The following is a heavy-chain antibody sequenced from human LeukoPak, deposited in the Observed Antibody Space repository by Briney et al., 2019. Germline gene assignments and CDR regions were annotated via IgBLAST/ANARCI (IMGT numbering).Heavy chain of an antibody. V-gene: IGHV3-53*01. D-gene: IGHD6-13*01. CDR1: GLIFSSYV. CDR3: ARDRGAAAGD. Sequence: GGSLRLSCAASGLIFSSYVMSWVRQAPGKGLEWVSVSYSGGSTHYADSVKGRFSISRDNSKNTLYLQMNSLRAEDTAVYYCARDRGAAAGDWGQGTLVTVSS. J-gene: IGHJ4*02. CDR2: SYSGGST.